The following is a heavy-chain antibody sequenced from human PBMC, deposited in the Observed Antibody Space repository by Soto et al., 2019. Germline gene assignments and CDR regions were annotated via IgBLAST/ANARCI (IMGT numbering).Heavy chain of an antibody. V-gene: IGHV3-21*01. CDR1: GFTFRSFT. J-gene: IGHJ5*02. D-gene: IGHD2-21*02. CDR2: ISSNSAYI. CDR3: TTDASRDISARGWFDP. Sequence: GGSLRLSCAASGFTFRSFTMNWVRQAPGKGLEWVSTISSNSAYIYYTDALRGRFTISRDNAKNSLHLPMNSLRAEDTAVYYCTTDASRDISARGWFDPWGPGTLVTVSS.